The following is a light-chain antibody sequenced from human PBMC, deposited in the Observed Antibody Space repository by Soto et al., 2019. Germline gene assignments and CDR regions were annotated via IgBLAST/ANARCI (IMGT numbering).Light chain of an antibody. CDR1: QNIGPS. V-gene: IGKV1-5*03. CDR2: KAS. CDR3: QQYNSYLVT. J-gene: IGKJ2*01. Sequence: DIQMTQSPSTLSASVGDRVTITCRTSQNIGPSLAWFQQKPGQAPKLLMYKASILENGVPSRFSGSGFGTEFSLTISSLQPDDFATYYCQQYNSYLVTFGQGTKLEIK.